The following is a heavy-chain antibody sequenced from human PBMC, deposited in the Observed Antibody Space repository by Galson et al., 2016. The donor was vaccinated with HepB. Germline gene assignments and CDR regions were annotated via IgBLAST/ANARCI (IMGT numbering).Heavy chain of an antibody. CDR1: GDSVSSNSVT. D-gene: IGHD6-13*01. J-gene: IGHJ2*01. Sequence: CAISGDSVSSNSVTWNWIRQSPSRGLEWLGRTYYRSKWYNDYAVSVKSRMTINPDTSKNQFSLQLNSVTPGDTAVYYCARRGSKEKRFFDLWGRGTLVTVSS. CDR3: ARRGSKEKRFFDL. V-gene: IGHV6-1*01. CDR2: TYYRSKWYN.